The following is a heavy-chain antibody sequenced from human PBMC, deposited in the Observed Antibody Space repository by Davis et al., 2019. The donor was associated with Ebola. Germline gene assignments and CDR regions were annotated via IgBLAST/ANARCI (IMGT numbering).Heavy chain of an antibody. CDR3: ARDWGRQLVWYNWFDP. J-gene: IGHJ5*02. CDR2: MNPNSGNT. V-gene: IGHV1-8*03. CDR1: GYTFTTYD. D-gene: IGHD6-13*01. Sequence: ASVKVSCKASGYTFTTYDINWVRQATGQGLEWMGWMNPNSGNTGYAQKFQGRVTITRNTSISTAYMELTSLRSEDTAVYYCARDWGRQLVWYNWFDPWGQGTLVTVSS.